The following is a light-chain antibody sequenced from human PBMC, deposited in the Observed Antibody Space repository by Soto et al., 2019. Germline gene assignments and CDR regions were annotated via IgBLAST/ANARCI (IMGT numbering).Light chain of an antibody. CDR3: VTWDDSLTVLV. CDR2: SDN. V-gene: IGLV1-44*01. CDR1: TSNFGRLT. J-gene: IGLJ3*02. Sequence: QSVLSQPPSASGTPGQGVTISCSGSTSNFGRLTVNWYQHLPGTAPKLVIYSDNQRPSGVPDRISGSKSGTSASLAINGLQSEDEGDYYCVTWDDSLTVLVFGGGTKLTVL.